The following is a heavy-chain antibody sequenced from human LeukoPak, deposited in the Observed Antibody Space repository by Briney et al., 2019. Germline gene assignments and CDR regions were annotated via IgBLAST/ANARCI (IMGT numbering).Heavy chain of an antibody. CDR2: INHSGST. D-gene: IGHD6-13*01. CDR3: ARGTPGIAAGNWFDP. CDR1: GGSLSGYY. V-gene: IGHV4-34*01. Sequence: PSETLCLTCAVYGGSLSGYYWSWIRQPPGKGLEWIGEINHSGSTNYNPSLKSRVTISLDTSKNQFSLKLSSVTAADTAVYYCARGTPGIAAGNWFDPWGQGTLVTVSS. J-gene: IGHJ5*02.